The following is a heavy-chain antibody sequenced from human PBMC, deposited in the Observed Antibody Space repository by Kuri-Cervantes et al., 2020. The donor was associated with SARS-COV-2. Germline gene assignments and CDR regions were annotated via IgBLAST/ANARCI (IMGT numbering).Heavy chain of an antibody. Sequence: GESLKISCAASGFTFGSYVMNWVRQAPGKGLEWVSTISVSGGSTYYADSVKGRFTISRDSSENTLYLQMNSLRAEDTAGYYCARAYCGGDCEFDYWGQGTLVTVSS. V-gene: IGHV3-23*01. CDR1: GFTFGSYV. D-gene: IGHD2-21*02. CDR3: ARAYCGGDCEFDY. CDR2: ISVSGGST. J-gene: IGHJ4*02.